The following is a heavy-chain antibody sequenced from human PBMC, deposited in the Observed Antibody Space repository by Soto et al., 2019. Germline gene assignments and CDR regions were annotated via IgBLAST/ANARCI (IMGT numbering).Heavy chain of an antibody. J-gene: IGHJ6*02. D-gene: IGHD6-13*01. CDR1: GGSFSSYA. CDR3: AREMPSTAAAYFYYGLNV. Sequence: QVQLVQSGAEVRKPGSSVKVSCQSFGGSFSSYAFSWVRQAPGQGLEWMGGLIVILGTTDYAQKFKGRVTFTADEGTSTAYMEVSSLESEDTAIYYCAREMPSTAAAYFYYGLNVWGQGSSVTVSS. CDR2: LIVILGTT. V-gene: IGHV1-69*01.